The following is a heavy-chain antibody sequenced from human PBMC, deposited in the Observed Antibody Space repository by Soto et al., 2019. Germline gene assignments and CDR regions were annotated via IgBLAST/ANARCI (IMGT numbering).Heavy chain of an antibody. CDR2: IYHSGST. V-gene: IGHV4-30-2*01. J-gene: IGHJ4*02. CDR1: GGSISSGDYY. Sequence: PSETLSLTCTVSGGSISSGDYYWSWIRQPPGKGLEWIGYIYHSGSTYYNPSLKSRVTISVDRSKNQFSLKLSSVTAADTAVYYCARGVPSTIFGVVTKPNYFDYWGQGTLVTVSS. D-gene: IGHD3-3*01. CDR3: ARGVPSTIFGVVTKPNYFDY.